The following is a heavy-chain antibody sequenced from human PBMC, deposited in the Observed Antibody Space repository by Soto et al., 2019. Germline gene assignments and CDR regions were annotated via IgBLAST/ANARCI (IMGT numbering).Heavy chain of an antibody. CDR2: IYYSGTT. J-gene: IGHJ6*02. CDR3: ARGGYYFYYGMDV. V-gene: IGHV4-31*03. Sequence: PSETLSLTCTVSGGSISSGGYYWSWIRQPPGKGLEWIGYIYYSGTTDYNPSLTSRVTISVDTSKSQFSLKLSSVTAADTAVYYCARGGYYFYYGMDVWGQGTTVTVSS. CDR1: GGSISSGGYY.